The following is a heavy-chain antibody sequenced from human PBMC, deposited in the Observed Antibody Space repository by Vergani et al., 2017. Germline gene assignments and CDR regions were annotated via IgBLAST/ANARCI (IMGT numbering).Heavy chain of an antibody. D-gene: IGHD4-23*01. CDR3: ARDRSNVYGGSSGDAFHI. Sequence: QVQLVESGGGVVQPGRSLRLSCAAPGFTFSTYAMHWVRQAPGKGLEWVAVISHDGSHKYYADSVKGRFTSSSYNSKNTLYLQMNSLRAEDTAVYNCARDRSNVYGGSSGDAFHIWGQGTMVTVSS. CDR2: ISHDGSHK. J-gene: IGHJ3*02. V-gene: IGHV3-30*04. CDR1: GFTFSTYA.